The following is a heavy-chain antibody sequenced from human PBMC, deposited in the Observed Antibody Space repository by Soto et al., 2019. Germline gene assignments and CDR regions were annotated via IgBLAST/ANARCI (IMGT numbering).Heavy chain of an antibody. V-gene: IGHV1-8*01. CDR1: GYTFTSYD. Sequence: GASVKVSCKASGYTFTSYDINWVRQATGQGLEWMGWMNPNSGNTGYAQKFQGRVTMTRNTSISTAYMELSSLRSEDTAVYYCARGWDEGQPAWSITMVRGVITGYYYCYMDVWGKGTTVTVSS. D-gene: IGHD3-10*01. CDR3: ARGWDEGQPAWSITMVRGVITGYYYCYMDV. J-gene: IGHJ6*03. CDR2: MNPNSGNT.